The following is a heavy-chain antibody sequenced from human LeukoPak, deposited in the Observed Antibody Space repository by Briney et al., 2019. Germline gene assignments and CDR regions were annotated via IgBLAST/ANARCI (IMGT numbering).Heavy chain of an antibody. V-gene: IGHV3-66*01. D-gene: IGHD2-15*01. CDR1: GFTVSSNY. Sequence: GRSLRLSCAASGFTVSSNYMSWVRQAPGKGLEWVSVIYSGGSTYYADSVKGRFTVSRDNSKNTLYLQMNSLRAEDTAVYYCASLDCSGGSCYSYYFDYWGQGTLVTVSS. J-gene: IGHJ4*02. CDR2: IYSGGST. CDR3: ASLDCSGGSCYSYYFDY.